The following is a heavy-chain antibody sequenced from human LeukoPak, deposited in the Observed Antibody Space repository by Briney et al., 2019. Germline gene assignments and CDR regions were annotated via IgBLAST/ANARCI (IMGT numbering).Heavy chain of an antibody. V-gene: IGHV3-23*01. D-gene: IGHD3-22*01. J-gene: IGHJ3*02. CDR3: AKDQDTMIVVVLDAFDI. Sequence: PGGSLRLSCAASGFTFSSYAMSWVRQAPGRGLDWVSAISGSGGSTYYADSVKGRFTISRDNSKNTLYLQMNSLRAEDTAEYYCAKDQDTMIVVVLDAFDIWGQGTMVTVSS. CDR1: GFTFSSYA. CDR2: ISGSGGST.